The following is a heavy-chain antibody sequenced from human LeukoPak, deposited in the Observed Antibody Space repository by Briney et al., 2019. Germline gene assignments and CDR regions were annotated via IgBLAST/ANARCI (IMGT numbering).Heavy chain of an antibody. J-gene: IGHJ4*02. CDR3: ARYRTTAVYNYDSSGYLY. Sequence: PGGSLRLSCAASGFTFSSYWMSWVRQAPGKGLEWVANIKQDGSEKYYVDSVKGRFNISRDNAKNSLYLQMNSLRAEDTAVYYCARYRTTAVYNYDSSGYLYWGQGTLVTVSS. CDR2: IKQDGSEK. V-gene: IGHV3-7*01. CDR1: GFTFSSYW. D-gene: IGHD3-22*01.